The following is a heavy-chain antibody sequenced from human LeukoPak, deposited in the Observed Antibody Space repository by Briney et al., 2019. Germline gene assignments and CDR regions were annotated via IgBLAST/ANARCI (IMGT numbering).Heavy chain of an antibody. Sequence: PSETLSLTCTVSGGSISSSSYYRGWIRQPPGKGLEWIGSIYYSGSTYYNPSLKSRVTISVDTSKNQFSLKLSSVTAADTAVYFCARGMAEAYDYNWFDPWGQGILVTVSS. CDR1: GGSISSSSYY. CDR3: ARGMAEAYDYNWFDP. J-gene: IGHJ5*02. D-gene: IGHD5-12*01. CDR2: IYYSGST. V-gene: IGHV4-39*07.